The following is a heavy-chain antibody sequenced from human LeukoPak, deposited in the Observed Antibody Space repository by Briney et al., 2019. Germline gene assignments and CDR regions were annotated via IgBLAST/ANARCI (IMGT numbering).Heavy chain of an antibody. J-gene: IGHJ4*02. Sequence: SETLSLTCTVSGGSISNYYWSWIRQPPGKGLEWIGYINYSGSTTYNPSLKSRVAISVDTSKNQFSLKLTSATAADTAVYYCARQAAANSIDYWGQGTVVTVSS. D-gene: IGHD2-2*01. CDR2: INYSGST. CDR1: GGSISNYY. V-gene: IGHV4-59*08. CDR3: ARQAAANSIDY.